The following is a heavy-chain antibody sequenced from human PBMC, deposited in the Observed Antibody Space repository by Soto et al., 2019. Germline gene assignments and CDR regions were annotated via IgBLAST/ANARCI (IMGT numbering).Heavy chain of an antibody. CDR1: GGSISSYY. D-gene: IGHD2-21*02. V-gene: IGHV4-59*08. J-gene: IGHJ4*02. CDR3: ARLAAYCGGDCYTPFDY. Sequence: QVQLQESGPGLVKPSETLSLTCTVSGGSISSYYWSWIRQPPGKGLQWIGYIYYSGSTNYSPSLKSRFTISVDTPKNQFSLKLSSVPAADTAVYYCARLAAYCGGDCYTPFDYWGQGTLVTVSS. CDR2: IYYSGST.